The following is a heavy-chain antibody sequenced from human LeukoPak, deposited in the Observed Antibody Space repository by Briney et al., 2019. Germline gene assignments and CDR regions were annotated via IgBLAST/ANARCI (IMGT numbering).Heavy chain of an antibody. J-gene: IGHJ4*02. V-gene: IGHV4-61*01. CDR3: ARGYYYDSSGYYSPLTTFDY. Sequence: QPSETLSLTCTVSGGSISSSSYYWSWIRQPPGKGREWIGYIFYSGSTNYNPSLKSRVAISVDTSKNQFSLKLSSVTAADTAVYYCARGYYYDSSGYYSPLTTFDYWGQGTLVTVSS. D-gene: IGHD3-22*01. CDR1: GGSISSSSYY. CDR2: IFYSGST.